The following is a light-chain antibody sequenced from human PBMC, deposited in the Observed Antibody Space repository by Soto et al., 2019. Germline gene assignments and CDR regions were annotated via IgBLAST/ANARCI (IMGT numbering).Light chain of an antibody. CDR1: SSDVGSYNL. Sequence: QSALTQPASVSGSPGQSITISCTGTSSDVGSYNLVSWYQQHPGKAPKLMIYEGSKRPSGVSNRFSGSKSGNTASLTISGLQAEDEADYYCCSYAGSSTVVFGGGTKPHRP. CDR3: CSYAGSSTVV. CDR2: EGS. J-gene: IGLJ2*01. V-gene: IGLV2-23*01.